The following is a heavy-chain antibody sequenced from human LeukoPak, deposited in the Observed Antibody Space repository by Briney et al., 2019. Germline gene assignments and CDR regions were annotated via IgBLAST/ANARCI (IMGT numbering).Heavy chain of an antibody. J-gene: IGHJ4*02. D-gene: IGHD1-1*01. V-gene: IGHV3-21*01. CDR1: GFTFSSYS. Sequence: PGESLRLSCAASGFTFSSYSMNWVRQAPGKGLEWVSSISSSSSYIYYADSVKGRFTISRDNAKNSLYLQMNSLRAEDTAVYYCARDFPATALQNDGGNYWGQGTLVTVSS. CDR2: ISSSSSYI. CDR3: ARDFPATALQNDGGNY.